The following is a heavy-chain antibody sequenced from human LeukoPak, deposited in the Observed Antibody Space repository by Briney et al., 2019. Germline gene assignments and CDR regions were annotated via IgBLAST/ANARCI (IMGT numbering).Heavy chain of an antibody. V-gene: IGHV3-7*03. CDR3: ARGQYTDGLSY. CDR1: GFTFGKYW. CDR2: RKLDGSEK. J-gene: IGHJ4*02. Sequence: GGSLRLSCVASGFTFGKYWMSWVRQAPGKGLEWVANRKLDGSEKNYVDSVKGRFTISRDNAENSLFLQMNGLRPEDTAVFYCARGQYTDGLSYWGQGTLVTVSS. D-gene: IGHD5-24*01.